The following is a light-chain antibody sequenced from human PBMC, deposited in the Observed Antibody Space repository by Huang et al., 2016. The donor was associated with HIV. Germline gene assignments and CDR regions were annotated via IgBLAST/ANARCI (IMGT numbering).Light chain of an antibody. Sequence: DIQMTQSPSILSASVGDSVTIPCRASRTVHGWLAWYQHRPGKAPKLLIEKASKLESGVSSNFSGSGSGADYTLNISSLQTDDCATYYCQQYKTYPWSFGPGTTVDI. J-gene: IGKJ1*01. CDR2: KAS. CDR3: QQYKTYPWS. CDR1: RTVHGW. V-gene: IGKV1-5*03.